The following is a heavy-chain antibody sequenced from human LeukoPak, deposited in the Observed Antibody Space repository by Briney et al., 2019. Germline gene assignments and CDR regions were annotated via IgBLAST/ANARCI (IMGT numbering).Heavy chain of an antibody. CDR2: IIVRGGST. CDR3: AKCWVRTIFGVVIPVYFDY. CDR1: GFTFSNYS. Sequence: PVGSLRLSCAVSGFTFSNYSMSGVRQAPGKGLECVSSIIVRGGSTYYAESVKGRFTISRDNSKNTMFMQINSLRAEDTAVYYCAKCWVRTIFGVVIPVYFDYWGQGALVTVSS. D-gene: IGHD3-3*01. J-gene: IGHJ4*02. V-gene: IGHV3-23*01.